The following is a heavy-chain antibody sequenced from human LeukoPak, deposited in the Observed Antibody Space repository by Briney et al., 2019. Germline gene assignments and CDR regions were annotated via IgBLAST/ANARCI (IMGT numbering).Heavy chain of an antibody. D-gene: IGHD1-7*01. CDR2: IYSGGST. V-gene: IGHV3-53*01. J-gene: IGHJ6*03. CDR3: AREAYNWNSSYYYYYMDV. Sequence: PGGSLSLSCAASGFTVSSNYMSWVRQAPGKGLEWVSVIYSGGSTYYADSVKGRFTISRDNSKNTLYLQMNSLRAEDTAVYYCAREAYNWNSSYYYYYMDVWGKGTTVTVSS. CDR1: GFTVSSNY.